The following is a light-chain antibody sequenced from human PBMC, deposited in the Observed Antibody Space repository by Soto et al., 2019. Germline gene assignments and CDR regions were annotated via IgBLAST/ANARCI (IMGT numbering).Light chain of an antibody. J-gene: IGKJ4*01. CDR3: QQYDNWPPLT. CDR1: QSLSSY. Sequence: EIVLTQSPATLSLSPGERATLSCRASQSLSSYLAWYQQKPGQAPRLLIYDASNRATGIPARFSGSGSGTEFTLTISSLQSEDFALYFCQQYDNWPPLTFGGGTKVDIK. V-gene: IGKV3D-15*01. CDR2: DAS.